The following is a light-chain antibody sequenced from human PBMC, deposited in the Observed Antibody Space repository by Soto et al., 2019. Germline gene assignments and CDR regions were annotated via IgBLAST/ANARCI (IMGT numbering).Light chain of an antibody. V-gene: IGKV1-5*01. CDR2: DVS. CDR3: QQLSSYPVT. J-gene: IGKJ1*01. CDR1: QSINNL. Sequence: DVQMTQSPSTLSASVGDRVTITCRASQSINNLLAWYQQKPGKAPKFLIYDVSTLESGVPSRFSGSGSGTEFTLTIRSLQPEDFATYHCQQLSSYPVTFGQGTKVDIK.